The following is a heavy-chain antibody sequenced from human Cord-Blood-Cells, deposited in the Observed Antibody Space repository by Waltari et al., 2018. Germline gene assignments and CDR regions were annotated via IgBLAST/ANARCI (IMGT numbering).Heavy chain of an antibody. CDR2: ISSSGSTI. CDR3: ARDSGRGSDFDY. J-gene: IGHJ4*02. D-gene: IGHD1-26*01. Sequence: EVQLVESGGGLVQPGGYLRLSCAASGFTFSSYEMNWVRQAPGKGLEWVSYISSSGSTIYYADSVKGRFTISRDNAKNSLYLQMNSLRAEDTAVYYCARDSGRGSDFDYWGQGTLVTVSS. CDR1: GFTFSSYE. V-gene: IGHV3-48*03.